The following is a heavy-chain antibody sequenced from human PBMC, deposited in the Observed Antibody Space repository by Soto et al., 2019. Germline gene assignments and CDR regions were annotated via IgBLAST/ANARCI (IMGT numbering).Heavy chain of an antibody. V-gene: IGHV3-33*01. CDR3: ARDGPIDYGDYWFDP. Sequence: GGSLRLSCAASGFTFSSYGMHWVRQAPGKGLEWVAVIWYDGSNKYYADSVKGRFTISRDNSKNTLYLQMNSLRAEDTAVYYYARDGPIDYGDYWFDPWGQGILVTVSS. CDR1: GFTFSSYG. CDR2: IWYDGSNK. D-gene: IGHD4-17*01. J-gene: IGHJ5*02.